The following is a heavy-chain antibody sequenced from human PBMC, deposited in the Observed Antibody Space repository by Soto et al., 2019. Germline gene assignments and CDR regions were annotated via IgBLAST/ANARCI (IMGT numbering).Heavy chain of an antibody. D-gene: IGHD6-13*01. CDR2: IYWDDDK. J-gene: IGHJ3*02. CDR1: GFSLSTSGVG. CDR3: AHKIAAAGTSAFDI. V-gene: IGHV2-5*02. Sequence: QITLKESGPTLVKPTQTLTLTCTFSGFSLSTSGVGVGWIRQPPGKALEWLALIYWDDDKRYSPSLKSRLTITKDTAKNQVVLTLTNMETVDTATYYCAHKIAAAGTSAFDIWGQGTMVTVSS.